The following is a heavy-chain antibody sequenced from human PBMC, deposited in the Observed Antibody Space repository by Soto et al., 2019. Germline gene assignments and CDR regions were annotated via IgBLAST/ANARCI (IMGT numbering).Heavy chain of an antibody. J-gene: IGHJ6*03. CDR2: IIPILGIA. V-gene: IGHV1-69*02. Sequence: QVQLVQSGAEVKKPGSSVKVSCKASGGTFSSYTISWVRQAPGQGLEWMGRIIPILGIANYAQKFQGRVTITADKSTSTAYEELSSLRSEDTAVYYCARGGGCSSTSCYHYYYYYMDVWGEGTTVTVSS. D-gene: IGHD2-2*01. CDR3: ARGGGCSSTSCYHYYYYYMDV. CDR1: GGTFSSYT.